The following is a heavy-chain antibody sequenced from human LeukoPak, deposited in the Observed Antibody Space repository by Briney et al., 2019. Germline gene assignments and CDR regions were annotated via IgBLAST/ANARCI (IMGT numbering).Heavy chain of an antibody. CDR3: ARTMVRGVSLEDMDV. CDR2: IIPIFGTA. D-gene: IGHD3-10*01. J-gene: IGHJ6*03. V-gene: IGHV1-69*05. CDR1: GGTFSSYA. Sequence: SVKVSCKASGGTFSSYAISWVRQAPGQGLEWMGRIIPIFGTANYAQKFQGRVTITTDESTSTAYMELSSLRSEGTAVYYCARTMVRGVSLEDMDVWGKGTTVTVSS.